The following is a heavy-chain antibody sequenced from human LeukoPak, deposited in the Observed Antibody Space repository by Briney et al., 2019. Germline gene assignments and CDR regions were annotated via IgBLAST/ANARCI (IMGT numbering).Heavy chain of an antibody. CDR1: GFTFSSYA. CDR3: AKDGPLLWSGYYNFDY. Sequence: GGSLRLSCAASGFTFSSYAMSWVRQAPGKGLEWVSAISGSGGSTYYAASVKGRFTISRDNSKNTLYLQMNSLRAEDTAVYYCAKDGPLLWSGYYNFDYWGQGTLVTVSS. CDR2: ISGSGGST. D-gene: IGHD3-3*01. V-gene: IGHV3-23*01. J-gene: IGHJ4*02.